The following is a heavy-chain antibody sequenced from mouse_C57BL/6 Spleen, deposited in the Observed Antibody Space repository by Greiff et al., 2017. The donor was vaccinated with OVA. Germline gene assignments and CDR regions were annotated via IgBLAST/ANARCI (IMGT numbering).Heavy chain of an antibody. V-gene: IGHV1-80*01. CDR1: GYAFSSYW. CDR3: ARNNYGSTKGYFDV. J-gene: IGHJ1*03. Sequence: VHLVESGAELVKPGASVKISCKASGYAFSSYWMNWVKQRPGKGLEWIGQIYPGDGDTNYNGKFKGKATLTADKSSSTAYMQLSSLTSEDSAVYFCARNNYGSTKGYFDVWGTGTTVTVSS. CDR2: IYPGDGDT. D-gene: IGHD1-1*01.